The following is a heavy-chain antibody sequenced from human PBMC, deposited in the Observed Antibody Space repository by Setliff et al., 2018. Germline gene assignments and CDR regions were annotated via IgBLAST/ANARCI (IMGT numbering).Heavy chain of an antibody. CDR2: IYPGNADT. V-gene: IGHV5-51*01. Sequence: GESLKISCKGSGYSFTDYWIAWVRQTPGKGLEWMGTIYPGNADTRYSPSFQGQVTISTDTSITTAFLQWNNLKASDTAVYYCARRGERFFNWFDPWGQGTLVTVS. D-gene: IGHD2-21*01. CDR1: GYSFTDYW. CDR3: ARRGERFFNWFDP. J-gene: IGHJ5*02.